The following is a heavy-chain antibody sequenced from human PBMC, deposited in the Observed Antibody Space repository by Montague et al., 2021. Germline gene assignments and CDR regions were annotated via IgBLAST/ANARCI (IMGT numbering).Heavy chain of an antibody. Sequence: SETLSLTRTVSGDSINFHYWSWIRQPPGKGLEWIGDVYYTGTTNYNPSLKSRVTISVDTSRNQFFLNVNSVTAADTAVYYCARTGTNWDYWGQGTLVTVSS. CDR3: ARTGTNWDY. CDR1: GDSINFHY. D-gene: IGHD2-8*01. J-gene: IGHJ4*02. CDR2: VYYTGTT. V-gene: IGHV4-59*11.